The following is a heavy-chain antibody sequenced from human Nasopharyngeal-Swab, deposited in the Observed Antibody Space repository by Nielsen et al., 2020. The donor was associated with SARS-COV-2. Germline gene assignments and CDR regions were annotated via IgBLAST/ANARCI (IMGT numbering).Heavy chain of an antibody. CDR3: ARKSLGYSSVWLVAFDI. CDR2: INPSGGST. CDR1: GYTFTSYY. V-gene: IGHV1-46*01. J-gene: IGHJ3*02. D-gene: IGHD6-19*01. Sequence: SVKGSCKASGYTFTSYYMHWVRQAPGQGLEWMGIINPSGGSTSYAQKFQGRVTMTRDTSTSTVYMELSSLRSEDTAVYYCARKSLGYSSVWLVAFDIWGQGTMVTVSS.